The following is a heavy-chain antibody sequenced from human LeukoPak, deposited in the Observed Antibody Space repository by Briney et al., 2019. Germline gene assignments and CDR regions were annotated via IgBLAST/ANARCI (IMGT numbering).Heavy chain of an antibody. D-gene: IGHD6-19*01. CDR1: GGSISSYY. J-gene: IGHJ3*02. CDR3: ARDSSPEAFDI. V-gene: IGHV4-59*12. CDR2: ISYSGST. Sequence: SETLSLTYTVSGGSISSYYWSWIRQPPGMGLEWIGYISYSGSTNYNPSLKSRVTMSVDTSKNQFSLKLSSVTAADTAVYYCARDSSPEAFDIWGQGTMVTVSS.